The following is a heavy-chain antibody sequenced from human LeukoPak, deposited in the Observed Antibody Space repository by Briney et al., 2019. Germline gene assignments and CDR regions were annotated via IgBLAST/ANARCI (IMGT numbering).Heavy chain of an antibody. CDR1: GFALSSHW. V-gene: IGHV3-23*01. D-gene: IGHD4-17*01. Sequence: GGSLRLSCAASGFALSSHWMTWVRQAPAKGLEWVSALSSSGGDTFYADSVKGRFTISRDTSKNTLYLQMYSLRAEDTAVYYCARDEMTTVTTNYYYYGMDVWGQGTTVTVSS. CDR3: ARDEMTTVTTNYYYYGMDV. J-gene: IGHJ6*02. CDR2: LSSSGGDT.